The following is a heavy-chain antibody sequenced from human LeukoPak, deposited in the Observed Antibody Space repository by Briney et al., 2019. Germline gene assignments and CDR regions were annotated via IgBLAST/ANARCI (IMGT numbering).Heavy chain of an antibody. CDR3: ARTYRRGAFDI. CDR1: GGSFSGYY. V-gene: IGHV4-34*01. D-gene: IGHD5-24*01. CDR2: INHSGST. J-gene: IGHJ3*02. Sequence: SETLSLTCAVYGGSFSGYYWSWIRQPPGKGLEWIGEINHSGSTNYNPSLKSRVTISVDTSKNQFSLKLSSVTAADTAVYYCARTYRRGAFDIWGQGTMVTVSS.